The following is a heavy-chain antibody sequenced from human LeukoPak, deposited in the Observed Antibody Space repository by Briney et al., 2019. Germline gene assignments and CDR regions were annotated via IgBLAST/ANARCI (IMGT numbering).Heavy chain of an antibody. V-gene: IGHV4-31*03. D-gene: IGHD4-11*01. CDR3: ARTTVTYGGDYYYVDV. Sequence: SQTLSLTCTVSGDSISSGGYYWGWIPQHPGKGLEWIGYIYYSGSTYYNPSLKSRVTISVDTSKNQFSLKLSSVTAADTAVYYCARTTVTYGGDYYYVDVWGKGTTVTVSS. CDR1: GDSISSGGYY. CDR2: IYYSGST. J-gene: IGHJ6*03.